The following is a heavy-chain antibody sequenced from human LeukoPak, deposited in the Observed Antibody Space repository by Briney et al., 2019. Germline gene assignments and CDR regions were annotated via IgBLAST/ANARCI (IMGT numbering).Heavy chain of an antibody. D-gene: IGHD3-3*01. CDR1: GFTFDDYA. J-gene: IGHJ4*02. CDR3: AKAIRSDFWSGYYFDY. V-gene: IGHV3-9*03. Sequence: GRSLRLSCAASGFTFDDYAMHWVRQATGKGLERDSGISWNSGSIGYADSVKGRFTISRDNAKNSLYLQMNSLRAEDMALYYCAKAIRSDFWSGYYFDYWGQGTLVTVSS. CDR2: ISWNSGSI.